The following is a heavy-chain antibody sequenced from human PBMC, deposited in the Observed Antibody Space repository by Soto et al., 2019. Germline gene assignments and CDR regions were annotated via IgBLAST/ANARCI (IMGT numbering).Heavy chain of an antibody. D-gene: IGHD6-19*01. Sequence: QLQLQESGPGLVKPSETLSLTCTVSGGSISSSSYYWGWIRQPPGKGLEWIGSIYYSGSTYYNPSLKSRVTISVDTSKNRFSLKLSSVTAADTAVYYCAIQKGLAVAGTLYYFDYWGQGTLVTVSS. J-gene: IGHJ4*02. V-gene: IGHV4-39*01. CDR2: IYYSGST. CDR1: GGSISSSSYY. CDR3: AIQKGLAVAGTLYYFDY.